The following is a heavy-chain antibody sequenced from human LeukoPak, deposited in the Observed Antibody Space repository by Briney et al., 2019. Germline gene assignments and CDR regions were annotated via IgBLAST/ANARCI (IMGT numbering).Heavy chain of an antibody. CDR1: GGSISSYY. CDR2: IYYSGST. CDR3: ARGFPRGYNYGLNY. Sequence: SETLSLTCTVSGGSISSYYWSWIRQPPGKGLEWIGYIYYSGSTNYNPSLKSRVTISVDTSKNQFSLKLSSVTAADTAVYYCARGFPRGYNYGLNYWGQGTLVTVSS. D-gene: IGHD5-18*01. J-gene: IGHJ4*02. V-gene: IGHV4-59*12.